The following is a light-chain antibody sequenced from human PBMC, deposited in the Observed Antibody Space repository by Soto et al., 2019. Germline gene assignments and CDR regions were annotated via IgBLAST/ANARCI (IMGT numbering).Light chain of an antibody. CDR2: GAS. Sequence: ETVLTQSPATLSSTPGERAPLSCRASQSVSSSSLAWYQQKPGLAPRLLIYGASTRATGIPARFSGSGSGTEFNLTISSLQSEDFALYYCQQYDNWPSWTFGQGTKVDI. CDR3: QQYDNWPSWT. J-gene: IGKJ1*01. V-gene: IGKV3-15*01. CDR1: QSVSSS.